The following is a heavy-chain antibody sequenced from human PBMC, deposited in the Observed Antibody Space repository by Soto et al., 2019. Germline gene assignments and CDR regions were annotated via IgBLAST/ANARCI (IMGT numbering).Heavy chain of an antibody. Sequence: PGGSLRLSCVASGFTFTTYAMNWVRQAPGKGLEWVAGVGGAAGVPYFADSVKGRFTLSRDNSKNTLSLQMNSLRVDDTAVYFCVKDQSPRVPGGSVGDYWGQGTLVTVSS. CDR3: VKDQSPRVPGGSVGDY. V-gene: IGHV3-23*01. CDR1: GFTFTTYA. J-gene: IGHJ4*02. D-gene: IGHD5-12*01. CDR2: VGGAAGVP.